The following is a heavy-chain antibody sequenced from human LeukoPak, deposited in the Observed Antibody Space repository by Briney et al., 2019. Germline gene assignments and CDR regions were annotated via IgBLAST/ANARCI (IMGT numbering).Heavy chain of an antibody. Sequence: GGSLRLSCAASGFTFSSYSMNGVRQAPGKGLEWVSSISSSSSYIYYADSVKGLFTISRDNAKNSLYMQMNSLRAEDTVVYYCAKAGGATTLDYWGQGTLVTVSS. CDR3: AKAGGATTLDY. CDR1: GFTFSSYS. CDR2: ISSSSSYI. J-gene: IGHJ4*02. V-gene: IGHV3-21*01. D-gene: IGHD1-26*01.